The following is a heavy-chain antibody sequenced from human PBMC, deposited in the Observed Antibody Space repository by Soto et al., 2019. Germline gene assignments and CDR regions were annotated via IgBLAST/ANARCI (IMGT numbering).Heavy chain of an antibody. J-gene: IGHJ3*02. Sequence: EVQLVESGGGLVQPGGSLRLSCAASGFTFSGYWMTWVRQAPGKGLEWVANINQDGSGKYYVDSVKGRFTISRDNPKKSLYLEMSSLRAEDTAVYYCARRTVTGYNHAFDIWGQGTMVTVSS. CDR2: INQDGSGK. CDR3: ARRTVTGYNHAFDI. V-gene: IGHV3-7*01. CDR1: GFTFSGYW. D-gene: IGHD5-18*01.